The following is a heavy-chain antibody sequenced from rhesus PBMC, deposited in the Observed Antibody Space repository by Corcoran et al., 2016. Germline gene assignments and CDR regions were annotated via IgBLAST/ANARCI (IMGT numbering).Heavy chain of an antibody. CDR3: ARGRYCTSSSCFASVGY. D-gene: IGHD2-2*01. V-gene: IGHV3-178*01. CDR1: GFHFSASY. J-gene: IGHJ4*01. Sequence: EVQLVESGEGLVEPGESLRLCCAASGFHFSASYIDWVRQASGKGREWVTRISNGGGSAWYADSVKGRFTISRDNAKNTLYLQMNSLRSEDTAVYYCARGRYCTSSSCFASVGYWGQGVLVTVSS. CDR2: ISNGGGSA.